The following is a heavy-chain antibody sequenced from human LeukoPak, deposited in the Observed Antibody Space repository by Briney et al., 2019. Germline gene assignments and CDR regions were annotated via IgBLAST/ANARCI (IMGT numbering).Heavy chain of an antibody. CDR1: GYTFTGYY. CDR2: IYPNSGGT. Sequence: ASVKVSCKASGYTFTGYYIHWVRQAPGQGLEWMGRIYPNSGGTNYVQKFQGRVTMTRDTSISTAYMELRKLRSDATAVYYCPRDPSAYNTYNFMDVWPKGPTLPLPS. D-gene: IGHD3-16*01. CDR3: PRDPSAYNTYNFMDV. J-gene: IGHJ6*03. V-gene: IGHV1-2*06.